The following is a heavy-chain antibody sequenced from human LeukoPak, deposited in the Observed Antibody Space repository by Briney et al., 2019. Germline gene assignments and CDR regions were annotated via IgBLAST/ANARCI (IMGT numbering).Heavy chain of an antibody. CDR2: INPNSGGT. J-gene: IGHJ4*02. D-gene: IGHD1-26*01. V-gene: IGHV1-2*02. CDR3: ARVSLERGSGSYSDY. CDR1: GYTFTSYY. Sequence: ASVKVSCKAPGYTFTSYYMHWVGQAPGQGREGMGWINPNSGGTNYEQKFQGRVTMTRDTSISTAYMELSRLRSDDTAVYYCARVSLERGSGSYSDYWGQGTLVTVSS.